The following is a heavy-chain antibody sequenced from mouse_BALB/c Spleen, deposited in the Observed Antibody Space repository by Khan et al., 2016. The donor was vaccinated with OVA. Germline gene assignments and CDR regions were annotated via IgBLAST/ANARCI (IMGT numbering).Heavy chain of an antibody. D-gene: IGHD1-2*01. CDR1: GYTFTDYY. CDR2: ISPGSGDT. J-gene: IGHJ3*01. CDR3: AVTDYFGYTLSY. Sequence: QVQLQQSGAELARPGASVKLSCKTSGYTFTDYYINWVKQRTGQGLEWIGEISPGSGDTYYNERFKGKARLTVDKSSSTAYMQLSRLTSAASAVYFWAVTDYFGYTLSYWGRGALVTVSS. V-gene: IGHV1-77*01.